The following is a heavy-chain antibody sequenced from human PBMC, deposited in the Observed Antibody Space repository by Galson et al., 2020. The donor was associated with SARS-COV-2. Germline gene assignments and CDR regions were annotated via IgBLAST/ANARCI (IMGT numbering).Heavy chain of an antibody. Sequence: GGSLRLSSAASGFTVSSNYMSWVRQAPGKGLERDSVIYSGGSTYHADSVKGRFIIPRHNSKNTLYLQMNSLRAESTAVYYCARDLVYYGMDVWGQGTTVTVSS. J-gene: IGHJ6*02. CDR2: IYSGGST. V-gene: IGHV3-53*04. CDR1: GFTVSSNY. CDR3: ARDLVYYGMDV. D-gene: IGHD6-6*01.